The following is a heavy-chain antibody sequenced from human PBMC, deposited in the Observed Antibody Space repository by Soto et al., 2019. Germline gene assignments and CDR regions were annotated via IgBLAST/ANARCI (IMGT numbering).Heavy chain of an antibody. V-gene: IGHV2-70*01. Sequence: SGPTLVNPTQTLTLTCTFSGFSLTTNGMCLSWIRQPPGKALEWLALIDWDDNTYYSTSLNNRLTLSKDTSKNQVVLLVRHMGPVDTATYYCARIPCGNHYTENFFDPWGQGIPVTVSS. D-gene: IGHD4-4*01. CDR2: IDWDDNT. CDR1: GFSLTTNGMC. J-gene: IGHJ5*02. CDR3: ARIPCGNHYTENFFDP.